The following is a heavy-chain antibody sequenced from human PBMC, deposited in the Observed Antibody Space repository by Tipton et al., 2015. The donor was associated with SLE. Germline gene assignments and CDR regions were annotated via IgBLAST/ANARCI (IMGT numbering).Heavy chain of an antibody. V-gene: IGHV4-38-2*02. CDR2: IHHSGIT. CDR1: GYSIRNGYY. Sequence: TLSLTCNVSGYSIRNGYYWGWIRRAPGKGLEWTGTIHHSGITYYNPSLKSRVTISVDTSKNQFSLKLSSVTAADTAVYYCARQSHDVPHTAAFDYWGQGTLVTVSS. J-gene: IGHJ4*02. D-gene: IGHD1-1*01. CDR3: ARQSHDVPHTAAFDY.